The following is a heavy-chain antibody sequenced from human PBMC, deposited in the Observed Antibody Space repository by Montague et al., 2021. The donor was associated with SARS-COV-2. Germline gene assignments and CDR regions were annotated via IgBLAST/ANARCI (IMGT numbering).Heavy chain of an antibody. D-gene: IGHD2-2*01. CDR3: ANCRRTGVLCGCRYYGMDV. CDR1: GGSISSYY. J-gene: IGHJ6*02. Sequence: SETLSLTCTVSGGSISSYYWSWIRQPPGRGLQWIGYISYSGSSNYNPSLKSRVTISVDTSKNHFTLRLSSVTAADTAVYYCANCRRTGVLCGCRYYGMDVWGQGTTVTVSS. V-gene: IGHV4-59*01. CDR2: ISYSGSS.